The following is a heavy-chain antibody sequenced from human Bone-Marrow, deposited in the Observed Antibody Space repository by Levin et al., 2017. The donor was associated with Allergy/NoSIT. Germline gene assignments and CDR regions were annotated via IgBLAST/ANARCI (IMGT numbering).Heavy chain of an antibody. J-gene: IGHJ4*02. V-gene: IGHV3-23*01. Sequence: RTGGSLRLSCAASGFTFSSLPMSWVRQAPGKGLEWVSAISGTGYSTYYADSVKGRFTISRDNSKNTLYLQMNGLRPEDTAVYYCVKDLEPYGSGRVRRGDYWGQGTLVTVSS. D-gene: IGHD3-10*01. CDR3: VKDLEPYGSGRVRRGDY. CDR1: GFTFSSLP. CDR2: ISGTGYST.